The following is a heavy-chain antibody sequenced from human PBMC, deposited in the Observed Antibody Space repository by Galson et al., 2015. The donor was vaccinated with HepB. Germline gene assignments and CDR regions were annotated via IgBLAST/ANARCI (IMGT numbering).Heavy chain of an antibody. CDR2: ISSNTIYT. CDR1: GFTFSDYY. V-gene: IGHV3-11*06. Sequence: SLRLSCAASGFTFSDYYMTWIRQAPGKGLEWLSYISSNTIYTNYADSVKGRFSISRDNVKNSAYLQMNSPRAEDTALYYCARVAHADYGDHAHFDYWGPGTLVTVSS. J-gene: IGHJ4*02. D-gene: IGHD4/OR15-4a*01. CDR3: ARVAHADYGDHAHFDY.